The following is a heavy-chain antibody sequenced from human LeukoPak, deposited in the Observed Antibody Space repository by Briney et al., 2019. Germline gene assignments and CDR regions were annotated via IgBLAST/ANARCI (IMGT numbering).Heavy chain of an antibody. D-gene: IGHD1-26*01. J-gene: IGHJ4*02. CDR3: AGIPMGASYVDC. CDR2: IYTSGNT. CDR1: GVSISSGSYY. V-gene: IGHV4-61*02. Sequence: PSESLSLTCAASGVSISSGSYYWSWMRQPTGMELEWIGRIYTSGNTNYNSSLNSRITISVDTYKNQFSLKLSSVTAADTALYYCAGIPMGASYVDCWGQGTLVAVSS.